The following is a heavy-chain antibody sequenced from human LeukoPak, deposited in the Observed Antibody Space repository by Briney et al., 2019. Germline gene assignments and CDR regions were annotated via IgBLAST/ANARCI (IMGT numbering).Heavy chain of an antibody. J-gene: IGHJ4*02. CDR1: GGSISSYY. D-gene: IGHD5-12*01. CDR2: IYNSGST. V-gene: IGHV4-59*01. CDR3: ARGVWAGGYPYFDA. Sequence: PSETLSLTCTVSGGSISSYYWSWIRQPPGKGLEWIAYIYNSGSTNYNPSLRSRVTISVDTSENQFSLKLSSVTAADTAAYFCARGVWAGGYPYFDAWGQGTLVSVSS.